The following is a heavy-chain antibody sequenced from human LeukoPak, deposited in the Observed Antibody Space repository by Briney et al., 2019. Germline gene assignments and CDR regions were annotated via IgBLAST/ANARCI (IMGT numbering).Heavy chain of an antibody. CDR2: TKPDGSEK. Sequence: PGGSLRLSCAASGFTFSTYWMTWVRQAPGKGLEWVAITKPDGSEKYYVDSVKGRFTISRDNAKNSLYLQLSSLRAEDTAIYYCARSGTPYAFDIWGQGTMVTVSS. J-gene: IGHJ3*02. CDR3: ARSGTPYAFDI. CDR1: GFTFSTYW. V-gene: IGHV3-7*05.